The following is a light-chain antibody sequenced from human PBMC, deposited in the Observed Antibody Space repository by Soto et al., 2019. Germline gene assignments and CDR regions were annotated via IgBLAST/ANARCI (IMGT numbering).Light chain of an antibody. Sequence: QPVLTQSPSASASLGASVKLTCTLSSGHSSNAIAWHQQQPEKGPRYLMKLTSDGSHSKGDGIPDRFSGSSSGAERYLIISSLQSDDEADYYCSSYTSSSTVVFGGGTKLTVL. CDR3: SSYTSSSTVV. CDR2: LTSDGSH. CDR1: SGHSSNA. V-gene: IGLV4-69*01. J-gene: IGLJ2*01.